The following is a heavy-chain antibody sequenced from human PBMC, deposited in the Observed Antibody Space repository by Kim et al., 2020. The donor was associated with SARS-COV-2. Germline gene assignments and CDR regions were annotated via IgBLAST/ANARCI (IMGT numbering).Heavy chain of an antibody. CDR3: AGPLGYFDL. CDR2: NT. Sequence: NTNDNPSLKNEVTITVDTSKTQFTLKLSSVPAADTAVYYCAGPLGYFDLWGRGTLVTVSS. D-gene: IGHD3-16*01. V-gene: IGHV4-4*08. J-gene: IGHJ2*01.